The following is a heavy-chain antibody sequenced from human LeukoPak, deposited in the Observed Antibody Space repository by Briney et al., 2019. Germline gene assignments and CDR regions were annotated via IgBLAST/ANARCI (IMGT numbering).Heavy chain of an antibody. CDR2: LFGGDTI. D-gene: IGHD1-26*01. V-gene: IGHV3-53*01. CDR3: AGRRGSSFDY. Sequence: GGSLRLSCAASGFTFSDYHMSWIRQAPGKGLEWVSTLFGGDTIDYTDSVKGRFTISRDNSGNTLYLQMNNLRADDTAVYYCAGRRGSSFDYWGRGTQVIVSS. CDR1: GFTFSDYH. J-gene: IGHJ4*02.